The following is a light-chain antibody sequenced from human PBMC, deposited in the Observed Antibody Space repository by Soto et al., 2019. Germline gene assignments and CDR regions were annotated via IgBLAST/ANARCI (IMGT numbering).Light chain of an antibody. Sequence: QSALTQPACVSGSPGQSITISCTGTSSDVGGYNYVSWYQQHPGKAPKLMIYEVSNRPSGVSNRFSGSKSGNTASLTISGLQAEDEADYFCNSYGSTSTRYVFGTGTKLTVL. CDR1: SSDVGGYNY. CDR2: EVS. J-gene: IGLJ1*01. CDR3: NSYGSTSTRYV. V-gene: IGLV2-14*01.